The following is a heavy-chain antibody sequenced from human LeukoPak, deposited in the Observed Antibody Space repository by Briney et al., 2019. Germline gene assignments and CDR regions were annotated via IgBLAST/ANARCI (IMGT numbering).Heavy chain of an antibody. CDR3: AREGRYSYGDAAFDI. V-gene: IGHV3-33*01. CDR1: EFPFSSKG. Sequence: PGGSLRLSCAASEFPFSSKGLNGFRQAPGKGLEGVAVIWYDGSNKYYADSVKGRFTISRDNSKNTLYLQMNSLRAEDTAVYYCAREGRYSYGDAAFDIWGQGTMVTVSS. D-gene: IGHD5-18*01. CDR2: IWYDGSNK. J-gene: IGHJ3*02.